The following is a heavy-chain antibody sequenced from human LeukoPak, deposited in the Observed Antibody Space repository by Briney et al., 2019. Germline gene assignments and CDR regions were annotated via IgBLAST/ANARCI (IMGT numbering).Heavy chain of an antibody. CDR3: ARAAAVALFDY. V-gene: IGHV4-34*01. CDR2: IYHSGST. CDR1: GGSFSGYY. J-gene: IGHJ4*02. Sequence: PSETLSLTCAVYGGSFSGYYWSWIRQPPGKGLEWIGEIYHSGSTNYNPSLKSRVTISVDKSKNQFSLKLSSVTAADTAVYYCARAAAVALFDYWGQGTLVTVSS. D-gene: IGHD6-19*01.